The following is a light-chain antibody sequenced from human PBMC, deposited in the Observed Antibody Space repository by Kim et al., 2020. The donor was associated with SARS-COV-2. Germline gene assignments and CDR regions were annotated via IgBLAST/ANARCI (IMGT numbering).Light chain of an antibody. V-gene: IGLV3-19*01. CDR1: SLRSYY. J-gene: IGLJ2*01. Sequence: SSELTQDPAVSVALGQTVRITCQGDSLRSYYATWFQQKPGQAPILVIYGKNNRPSGIPDRFSGSSSGNTAPLTITATQAGDEADYYCNSRDSNDNVVFGGGTQLTVL. CDR3: NSRDSNDNVV. CDR2: GKN.